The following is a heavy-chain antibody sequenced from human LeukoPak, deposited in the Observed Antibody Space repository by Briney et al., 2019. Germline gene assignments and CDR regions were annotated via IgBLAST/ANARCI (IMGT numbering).Heavy chain of an antibody. CDR3: AKDQLTTVTTRAGMDV. D-gene: IGHD4-11*01. CDR2: ISGSGGST. CDR1: GFTFSSYA. Sequence: PGGSLRLSRAASGFTFSSYAMSWVRQAPGKGLEWVSAISGSGGSTYYADSVKGRFTISRDNSKNTLYLQMNSLRAEDTAVYYCAKDQLTTVTTRAGMDVWGQGTTVTVSS. V-gene: IGHV3-23*01. J-gene: IGHJ6*02.